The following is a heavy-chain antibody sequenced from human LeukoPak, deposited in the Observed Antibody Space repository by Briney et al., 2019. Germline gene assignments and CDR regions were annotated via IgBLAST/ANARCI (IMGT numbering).Heavy chain of an antibody. CDR1: GGSIASGGYY. D-gene: IGHD1-26*01. CDR3: ARGGARFDP. CDR2: IFHTGST. Sequence: SQTLSLICTVSGGSIASGGYYWTWIRQPPGKGLEWIGYIFHTGSTYYNPSLTSRLTLSVDISKNQFSLRLSSVTAADTAVYYCARGGARFDPWGQGTLVTVSS. V-gene: IGHV4-30-2*05. J-gene: IGHJ5*02.